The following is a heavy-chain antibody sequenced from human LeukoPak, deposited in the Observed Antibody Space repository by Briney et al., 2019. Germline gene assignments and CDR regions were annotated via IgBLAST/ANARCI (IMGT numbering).Heavy chain of an antibody. V-gene: IGHV1-3*01. CDR2: INAGNGNT. CDR3: ARENYGDSKNWFDP. J-gene: IGHJ5*02. CDR1: GYTFTSYG. D-gene: IGHD4-17*01. Sequence: ASVKVSCKASGYTFTSYGISWVRQAPGQGLEWMGWINAGNGNTKYSQKFQGRVTITRDTSATTAYMELSSLRSEDTAVYYCARENYGDSKNWFDPWGQGTLVTVSS.